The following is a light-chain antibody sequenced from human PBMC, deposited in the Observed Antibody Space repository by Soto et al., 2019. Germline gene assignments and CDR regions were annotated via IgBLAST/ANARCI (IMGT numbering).Light chain of an antibody. Sequence: EYAQSPSSLSASVGDRVTITCRASQDIAIYLAWYQQKPGKAPNLLIYAASTLQSGVPSRFSGSGSGTDFTLTISSLQPEDFATYYCQQLNNYPRTFGQRTKA. CDR3: QQLNNYPRT. CDR2: AAS. V-gene: IGKV1-9*01. CDR1: QDIAIY. J-gene: IGKJ1*01.